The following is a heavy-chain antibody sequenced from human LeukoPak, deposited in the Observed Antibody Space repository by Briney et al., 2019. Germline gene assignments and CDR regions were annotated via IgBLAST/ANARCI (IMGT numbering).Heavy chain of an antibody. Sequence: GGSLRLSCAASGFTFTNYDMNWVRQAPGKGLEWVSVISGSGGGTHYADSVKGRFTISRDNSKNTLFLQMNNLRAEDTAVYYCARGRPVGASTVEDYWGQGTLVTVSS. CDR1: GFTFTNYD. CDR2: ISGSGGGT. V-gene: IGHV3-23*01. D-gene: IGHD1-26*01. J-gene: IGHJ4*02. CDR3: ARGRPVGASTVEDY.